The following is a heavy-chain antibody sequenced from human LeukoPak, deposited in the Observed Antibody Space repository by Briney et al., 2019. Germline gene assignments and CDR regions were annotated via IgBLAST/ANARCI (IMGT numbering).Heavy chain of an antibody. Sequence: PGGSLRLSCAASGFTFSSYSMNWVRQAPGKGLEWVSSISSSSSYIYYADSVKGRFTISRDNAKNSLYLQMNSLRAEDTAVYSCARETDWGGYRQPFDYWGQGTLVTVSS. CDR3: ARETDWGGYRQPFDY. CDR2: ISSSSSYI. D-gene: IGHD3-16*02. J-gene: IGHJ4*02. V-gene: IGHV3-21*01. CDR1: GFTFSSYS.